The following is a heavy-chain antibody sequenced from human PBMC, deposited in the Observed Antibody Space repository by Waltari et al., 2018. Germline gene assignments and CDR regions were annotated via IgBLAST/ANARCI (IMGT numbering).Heavy chain of an antibody. CDR1: GYTFTSYA. D-gene: IGHD1-1*01. CDR3: ARRGVSGWNWNLFDY. CDR2: INAGNGNT. V-gene: IGHV1-3*01. Sequence: QVQLVPSGAEVKKPGASVKVSCKASGYTFTSYAMHWVRQAPGQRLEWMGWINAGNGNTKYSQKFQGRVTITRDTSASTAYMELSSLRSEDTAVYYCARRGVSGWNWNLFDYWGQGTLVTVSS. J-gene: IGHJ4*02.